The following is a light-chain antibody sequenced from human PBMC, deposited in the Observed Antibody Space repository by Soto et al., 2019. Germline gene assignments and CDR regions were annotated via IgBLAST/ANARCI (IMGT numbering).Light chain of an antibody. CDR1: QSIDSW. J-gene: IGKJ1*01. V-gene: IGKV1-5*03. CDR2: KAS. Sequence: DVQMTQSPSSLSASVGDRVTITCQASQSIDSWLAWFQQKPGKAPQVLISKASTLESGVPSRFSGSGRWTEFFLTISSLQTEDFATYYCQHYAANSPWTFGQGTKVEIK. CDR3: QHYAANSPWT.